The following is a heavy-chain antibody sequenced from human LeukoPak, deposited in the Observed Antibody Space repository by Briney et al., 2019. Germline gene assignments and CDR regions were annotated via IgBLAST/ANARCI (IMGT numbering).Heavy chain of an antibody. CDR2: INPNSGGT. V-gene: IGHV1-2*02. Sequence: ASVKVSCKASGYTFTDYYMHWVRQAPGQGLEWVGWINPNSGGTAYALKFQGRVTMTRDTSISTAYMELSRLRSDDTAVYYCARGAACGGDCYCLGYWGQGTLVTVSS. J-gene: IGHJ4*02. D-gene: IGHD2-21*02. CDR3: ARGAACGGDCYCLGY. CDR1: GYTFTDYY.